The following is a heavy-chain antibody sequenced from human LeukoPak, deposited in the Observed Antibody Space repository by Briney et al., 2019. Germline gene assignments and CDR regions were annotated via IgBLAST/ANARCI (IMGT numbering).Heavy chain of an antibody. D-gene: IGHD3-10*01. CDR2: ISSSGSTI. V-gene: IGHV3-48*03. CDR3: TRLPRKYYYGSGSYSDS. Sequence: QSGGSLRLSCAASGFTFSSYEMNWVRQAPGKGLEWVSYISSSGSTIYYADSVKGRFSISRDNAKNSLFLQMNTLRLEDTAVYFCTRLPRKYYYGSGSYSDSWGQGTLVIVSS. J-gene: IGHJ4*02. CDR1: GFTFSSYE.